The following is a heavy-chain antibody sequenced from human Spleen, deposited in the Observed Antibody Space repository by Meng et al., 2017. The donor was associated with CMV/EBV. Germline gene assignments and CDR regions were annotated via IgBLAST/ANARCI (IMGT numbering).Heavy chain of an antibody. V-gene: IGHV3-30*02. D-gene: IGHD4-17*01. CDR2: IRYDGSNQ. CDR1: GLTFSNYG. J-gene: IGHJ3*02. Sequence: GESLKISCVASGLTFSNYGMHWVRQAPGKGLEWVAFIRYDGSNQYHADSVKGRFTISRDNSKNTLYLEMNSLRPEDTAVYYCARSLLPTDDYGDLLDAFDIWGQGTMVTVSS. CDR3: ARSLLPTDDYGDLLDAFDI.